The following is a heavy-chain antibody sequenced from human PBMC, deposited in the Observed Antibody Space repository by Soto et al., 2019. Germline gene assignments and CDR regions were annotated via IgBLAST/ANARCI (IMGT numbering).Heavy chain of an antibody. Sequence: QITLKESGPALVKPTQTLTLTCTFSGFSLSTDGVGVGWIRQPPGKALEWLAVIYWDDDKRYSPSLKNRVSVAKGTSEIQVVLTMTNMDPVDTATYYCAHSGKWGMRGVIKPWGYWGQGTLVIVSS. D-gene: IGHD3-10*01. CDR2: IYWDDDK. CDR1: GFSLSTDGVG. J-gene: IGHJ4*02. V-gene: IGHV2-5*02. CDR3: AHSGKWGMRGVIKPWGY.